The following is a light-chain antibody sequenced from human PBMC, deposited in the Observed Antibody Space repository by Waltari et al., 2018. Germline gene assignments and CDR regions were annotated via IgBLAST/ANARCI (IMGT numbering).Light chain of an antibody. CDR2: EGS. Sequence: QSALXXPASVSGSPGQSITIPCTGTSSDVGSYNLFSWYQQHPGKAPKLMIYEGSKRPSGVSNRFSGSKSGNTASLTISGLQAEDEADYYCCSYAGSVVFGGGTKLTVL. V-gene: IGLV2-23*01. CDR1: SSDVGSYNL. J-gene: IGLJ2*01. CDR3: CSYAGSVV.